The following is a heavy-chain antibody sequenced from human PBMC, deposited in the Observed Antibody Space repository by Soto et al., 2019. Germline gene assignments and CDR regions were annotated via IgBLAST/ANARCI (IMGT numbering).Heavy chain of an antibody. CDR3: ARWGTTGGLDV. J-gene: IGHJ4*02. Sequence: QVQLVESGGGVVQPGTSLRLSCVGSGFTFRSYVIHWVRQAPGKGLEWVALTSYDGSNNFYGDSVKGRFTISRQNSRNTVELQMDSPTFEDTALYYCARWGTTGGLDVWGQGTVVSVS. D-gene: IGHD3-16*01. V-gene: IGHV3-33*05. CDR1: GFTFRSYV. CDR2: TSYDGSNN.